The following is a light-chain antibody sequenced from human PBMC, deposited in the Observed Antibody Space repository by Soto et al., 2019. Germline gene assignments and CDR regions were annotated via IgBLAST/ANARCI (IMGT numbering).Light chain of an antibody. CDR3: SFYKRRTNIWM. J-gene: IGLJ3*02. V-gene: IGLV2-14*03. CDR2: DFI. CDR1: SSDVGTFRD. Sequence: QSALTQPASVSGSPGQSITISCTGTSSDVGTFRDVSWYQQHPGKAPKLMIYDFISRPSGVSDRFSGSKSGNTASLTISGLLAEDEADYYCSFYKRRTNIWMFGGGTKLTVL.